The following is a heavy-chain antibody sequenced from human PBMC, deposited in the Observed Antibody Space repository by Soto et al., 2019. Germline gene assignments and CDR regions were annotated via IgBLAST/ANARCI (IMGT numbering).Heavy chain of an antibody. J-gene: IGHJ4*02. CDR3: ATFYYDSPGYIFDY. V-gene: IGHV3-66*01. CDR1: GFTVTSNY. Sequence: PGGSLRLSCAASGFTVTSNYISWVRQAPGKGLEWVSVIYSGGSTYYADSVKGRFTLSRDNSKNTLYLQMNSLRAEDTALYYCATFYYDSPGYIFDYWGQGTLVTVSS. D-gene: IGHD3-22*01. CDR2: IYSGGST.